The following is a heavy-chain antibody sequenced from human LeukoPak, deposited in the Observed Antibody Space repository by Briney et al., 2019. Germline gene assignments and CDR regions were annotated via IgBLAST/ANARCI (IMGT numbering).Heavy chain of an antibody. CDR1: GFTFSSSA. CDR2: ISASGGST. D-gene: IGHD1-1*01. CDR3: AKDRLVERRLSRPDAFDI. Sequence: GGSLRLSCAASGFTFSSSAMSWVRQVPGKGLGWVSGISASGGSTYYADSVRGRFTISRDNSKNTLYLQMNSLRAEDTAVYYCAKDRLVERRLSRPDAFDIWGQGTMVTVSS. J-gene: IGHJ3*02. V-gene: IGHV3-23*01.